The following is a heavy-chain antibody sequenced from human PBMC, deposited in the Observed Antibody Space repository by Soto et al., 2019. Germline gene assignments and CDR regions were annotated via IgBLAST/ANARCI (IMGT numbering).Heavy chain of an antibody. V-gene: IGHV6-1*01. CDR1: GDSVSSNSDS. CDR2: TYYRSKWYN. CDR3: ARGKDGYIDY. Sequence: SHTLSLTCAVSGDSVSSNSDSWNWIRQSPSRGLEWLGRTYYRSKWYNEYAVSVKSRITINPDTSKNQFSLQLNSVTPEDTAVYYCARGKDGYIDYWGQGTLVTVSS. J-gene: IGHJ4*02.